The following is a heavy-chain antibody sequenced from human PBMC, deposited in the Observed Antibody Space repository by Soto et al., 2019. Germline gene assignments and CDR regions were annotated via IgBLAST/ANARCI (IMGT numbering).Heavy chain of an antibody. CDR3: ATSAQWLVQRDY. D-gene: IGHD6-19*01. CDR1: GFTFSSYA. J-gene: IGHJ4*02. V-gene: IGHV3-23*01. Sequence: EVQLLESGGGLVQPGGSLRLSCAASGFTFSSYAMSWFRQAPGKGLEWVSAISGSGGSTYYADSVKGRFTISRDNSKNTLYLQMNSLRAEDTAVYYCATSAQWLVQRDYWGQGTLVTVSS. CDR2: ISGSGGST.